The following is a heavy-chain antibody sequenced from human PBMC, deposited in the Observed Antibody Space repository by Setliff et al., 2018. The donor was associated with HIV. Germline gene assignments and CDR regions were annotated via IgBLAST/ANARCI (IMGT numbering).Heavy chain of an antibody. D-gene: IGHD3-22*01. CDR1: GFTSGDYG. Sequence: LSLTCLVSGFTSGDYGIHWVRQAPGKGLEWLAVIWYDGSNKYYADSVKGRFTISRDKSKNTLYLQMNSLRAEDTAVYYCARWEPYDTSGYYDYWGKGALVTVSS. J-gene: IGHJ4*02. CDR3: ARWEPYDTSGYYDY. V-gene: IGHV3-33*01. CDR2: IWYDGSNK.